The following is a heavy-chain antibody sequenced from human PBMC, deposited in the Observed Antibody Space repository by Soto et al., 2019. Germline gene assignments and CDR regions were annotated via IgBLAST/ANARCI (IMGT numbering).Heavy chain of an antibody. CDR2: TYYRSKWYN. D-gene: IGHD1-7*01. CDR3: ARGMYNWNYGWSDWFDP. CDR1: GDSVSSNSAA. V-gene: IGHV6-1*01. J-gene: IGHJ5*02. Sequence: SRTLSLTCAISGDSVSSNSAAWNWIRQSPSRGLEWLGRTYYRSKWYNDYAVSVKSRITINPDTSKNQFSLQLNSVTPEDTAVYYCARGMYNWNYGWSDWFDPWGQGTLVTVSS.